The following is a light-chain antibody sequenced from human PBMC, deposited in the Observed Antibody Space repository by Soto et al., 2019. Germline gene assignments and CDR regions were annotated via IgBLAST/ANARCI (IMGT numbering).Light chain of an antibody. CDR2: EVS. J-gene: IGLJ1*01. V-gene: IGLV2-14*01. CDR3: SSYTSSSTLYV. CDR1: SSDVGGYNY. Sequence: QSVLTQAASVSGSPGQSITISCTGTSSDVGGYNYVSWYQHHPGKAPKLMIYEVSYRPSGVSNRFSGSKSGNTASLTISVLQAEDEADYYCSSYTSSSTLYVFGTGTKLTVL.